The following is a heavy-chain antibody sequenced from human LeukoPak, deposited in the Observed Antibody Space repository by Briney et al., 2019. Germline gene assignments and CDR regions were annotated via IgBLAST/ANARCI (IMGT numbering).Heavy chain of an antibody. CDR3: ARCGYDYYDSSGCLDY. CDR2: INAGNGNT. Sequence: ASVTVSFTASGYTFTIYAMHWVCQAPGQRLEWMGWINAGNGNTKYSLEFQSRVTITRDTSASTAYMELRSLRSEDMAVYYCARCGYDYYDSSGCLDYWGQGTLVTVSS. J-gene: IGHJ4*02. CDR1: GYTFTIYA. D-gene: IGHD3-22*01. V-gene: IGHV1-3*03.